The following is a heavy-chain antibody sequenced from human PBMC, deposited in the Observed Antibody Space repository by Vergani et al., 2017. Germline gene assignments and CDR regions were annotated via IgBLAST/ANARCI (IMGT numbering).Heavy chain of an antibody. D-gene: IGHD3-22*01. V-gene: IGHV4-34*01. Sequence: QVQLQQWGAGLLKPSETLSLTCAVYGGSFSGYYWSWIRQPPGKGLEWIGEINHSGSTNYNPSLKSRVTISVDTSKNQFSLKLSSVTAADTAVYYCARDHVEGAYYYDSSGYYLYYYYGMDVWGQGTTVTVSS. CDR1: GGSFSGYY. CDR2: INHSGST. CDR3: ARDHVEGAYYYDSSGYYLYYYYGMDV. J-gene: IGHJ6*02.